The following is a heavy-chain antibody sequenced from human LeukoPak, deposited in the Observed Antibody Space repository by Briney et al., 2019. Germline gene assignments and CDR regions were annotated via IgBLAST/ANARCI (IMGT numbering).Heavy chain of an antibody. CDR3: ARIGEEIAVAGMSDY. J-gene: IGHJ4*02. V-gene: IGHV3-21*01. Sequence: PGGSLRLSCAASGFTFSSYSMNWVRQAPGKGLEWVSSISSSKTYIYYADSVKGRFTISRDNAKNSLYLQMNSLRAEDTAVYYCARIGEEIAVAGMSDYWGQGTLVTVSS. D-gene: IGHD6-19*01. CDR2: ISSSKTYI. CDR1: GFTFSSYS.